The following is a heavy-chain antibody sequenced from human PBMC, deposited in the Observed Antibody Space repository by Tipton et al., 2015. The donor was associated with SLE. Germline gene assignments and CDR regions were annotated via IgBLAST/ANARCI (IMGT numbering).Heavy chain of an antibody. CDR3: ARQIDYTSGSYFGFWFDP. CDR1: GGSFSGYS. V-gene: IGHV4-34*01. D-gene: IGHD3-10*01. CDR2: INHTGNT. J-gene: IGHJ5*02. Sequence: LRLSCAVYGGSFSGYSWTWIRQPPGKGLEWIGEINHTGNTNYNPSLKSRVTMSVDTSKNQFSLKLSSVTAADTAIYYCARQIDYTSGSYFGFWFDPWGQGTLVTVSS.